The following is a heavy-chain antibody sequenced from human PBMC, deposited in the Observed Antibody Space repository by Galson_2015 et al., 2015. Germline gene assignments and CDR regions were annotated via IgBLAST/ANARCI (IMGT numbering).Heavy chain of an antibody. D-gene: IGHD3-9*01. J-gene: IGHJ5*02. Sequence: SCKASGYSFTTYGISWVRQAPGQGLAWMGWISAYNGNTNYAQKFQGRVTMTTDTSTSTAYMELRSLRSDDTAVYYCALGGYDILTERPNWFDPWGQGTLVTVSS. CDR2: ISAYNGNT. V-gene: IGHV1-18*04. CDR3: ALGGYDILTERPNWFDP. CDR1: GYSFTTYG.